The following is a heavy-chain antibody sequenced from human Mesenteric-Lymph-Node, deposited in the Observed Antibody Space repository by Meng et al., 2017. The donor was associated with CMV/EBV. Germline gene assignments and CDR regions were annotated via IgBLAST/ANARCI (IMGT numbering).Heavy chain of an antibody. Sequence: FTDYGMHGVRQARGKGLEWVAVIWYDDSNENYADSVKGRFTISRDISKNTLYLQMSSLRAEDTAVYYCARNIYCSGGSCYGRFVDYWGQGTQVTVSS. J-gene: IGHJ4*02. CDR1: FTDYG. CDR2: IWYDDSNE. D-gene: IGHD2-15*01. V-gene: IGHV3-33*01. CDR3: ARNIYCSGGSCYGRFVDY.